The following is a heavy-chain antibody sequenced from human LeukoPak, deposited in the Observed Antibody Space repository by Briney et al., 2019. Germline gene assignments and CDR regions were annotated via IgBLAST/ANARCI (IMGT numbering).Heavy chain of an antibody. CDR3: ARSRGGYCSSSRCYLHAFHI. Sequence: PSETLSLTCAVSGGSINSGDYSWNWIRQPPGKGLQWIGYFYHGGNSFYNPSLKSRATISADRSKNQFSLILSSVTAADTAVYFCARSRGGYCSSSRCYLHAFHIWGQGTMVTVSS. CDR2: FYHGGNS. D-gene: IGHD2-15*01. J-gene: IGHJ3*02. V-gene: IGHV4-30-2*01. CDR1: GGSINSGDYS.